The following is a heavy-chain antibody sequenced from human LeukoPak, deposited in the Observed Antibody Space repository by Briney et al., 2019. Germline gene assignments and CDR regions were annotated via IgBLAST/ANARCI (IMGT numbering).Heavy chain of an antibody. CDR3: ARDPHFDY. CDR1: GGSISSYY. J-gene: IGHJ4*02. V-gene: IGHV4-59*01. CDR2: IYYSGST. Sequence: SETLSLTCTGSGGSISSYYWSWIRQPPGKGLEWIGYIYYSGSTNYNPSLKSRVTISIDTSKNQFSLKLSSVTAADTAVYYCARDPHFDYWGQGTLVTVSS.